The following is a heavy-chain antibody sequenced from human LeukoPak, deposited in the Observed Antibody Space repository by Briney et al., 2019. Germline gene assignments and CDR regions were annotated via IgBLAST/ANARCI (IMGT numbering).Heavy chain of an antibody. J-gene: IGHJ4*02. CDR1: GFTFGDYA. CDR3: TRDGWEILFDY. D-gene: IGHD1-26*01. CDR2: IRSKGYGGTT. Sequence: GGSLRLSRTASGFTFGDYAMSWVRQAPGKGLEWVGFIRSKGYGGTTEYAASVKGRFTISRDDSKRHAYLQMTSLKTEDTAVYYCTRDGWEILFDYWGQGTLVTVSS. V-gene: IGHV3-49*04.